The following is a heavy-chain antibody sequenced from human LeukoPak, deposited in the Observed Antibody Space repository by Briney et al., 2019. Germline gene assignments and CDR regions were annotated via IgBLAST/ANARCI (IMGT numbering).Heavy chain of an antibody. CDR1: GGSISCGGFY. D-gene: IGHD3-22*01. CDR3: STSDDSSGYLTSFDP. Sequence: SETLSLTCSVSGGSISCGGFYWSWIRQLPGKGLEWIGYIYYTGTTYYNPSLRTRVIISVDTSKNQFSLKVNSVTASDTAVYYCSTSDDSSGYLTSFDPWGQGTLVTVSS. V-gene: IGHV4-31*03. CDR2: IYYTGTT. J-gene: IGHJ5*02.